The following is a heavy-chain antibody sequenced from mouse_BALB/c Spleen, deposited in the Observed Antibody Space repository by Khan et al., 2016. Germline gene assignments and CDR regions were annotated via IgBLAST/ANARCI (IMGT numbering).Heavy chain of an antibody. J-gene: IGHJ1*01. CDR3: ARNPYDDYYGWFFDV. D-gene: IGHD2-3*01. Sequence: QVQLKESGPGLVAPSQSLSITCTVSGFSLSIYSVHWVRQPPGKGLEWLGMIWGGGSTDYNSALKSRLSISKDNSKSQVFLKMNSLQTDDTAMYXWARNPYDDYYGWFFDVWGAGTTVTVSS. CDR2: IWGGGST. CDR1: GFSLSIYS. V-gene: IGHV2-6-4*01.